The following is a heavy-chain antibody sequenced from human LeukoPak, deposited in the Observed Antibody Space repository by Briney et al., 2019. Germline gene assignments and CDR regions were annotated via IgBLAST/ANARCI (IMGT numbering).Heavy chain of an antibody. CDR1: GFTFSNYW. V-gene: IGHV3-7*05. J-gene: IGHJ4*02. Sequence: GGSLRLSCAASGFTFSNYWMSWVRQAPGKGLEWVADIKQDGSEKYYVDSVKGRFTISRDNAKSSLFLQMNSLRAEDTAVYYCARDSSPGYYDYVWGTYPRYWGQGTLVTVSS. CDR3: ARDSSPGYYDYVWGTYPRY. D-gene: IGHD3-16*02. CDR2: IKQDGSEK.